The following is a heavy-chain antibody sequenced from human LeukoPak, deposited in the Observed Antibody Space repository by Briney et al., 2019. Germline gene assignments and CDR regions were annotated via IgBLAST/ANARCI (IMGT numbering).Heavy chain of an antibody. Sequence: ASVTVSCKASGGTFSSYAISWVRQAPGQGLEWMGIINPSGGSTSYAQKFQGRVTMTRDTSTSTVYMELSSLRSEDTAVYYCASSYGDYDWFDPWGQGTLVTVSS. CDR2: INPSGGST. J-gene: IGHJ5*02. CDR3: ASSYGDYDWFDP. D-gene: IGHD4-17*01. CDR1: GGTFSSYA. V-gene: IGHV1-46*01.